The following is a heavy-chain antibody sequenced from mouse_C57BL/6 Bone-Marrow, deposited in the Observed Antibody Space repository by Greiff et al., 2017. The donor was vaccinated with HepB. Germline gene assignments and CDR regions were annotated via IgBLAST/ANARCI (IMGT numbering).Heavy chain of an antibody. CDR3: ARSGYYDLYYFDY. J-gene: IGHJ2*01. CDR2: IHPNSGST. V-gene: IGHV1-64*01. Sequence: VQLQQPGAELVKPGASVKLSCKASGYTFTSYWMHWVKQRPGQGLEWIGMIHPNSGSTNYNEKFKSKATLTVDKSSSTAYMQLSSLTSEDSAVYYCARSGYYDLYYFDYWGQGTTLTVSS. CDR1: GYTFTSYW. D-gene: IGHD2-4*01.